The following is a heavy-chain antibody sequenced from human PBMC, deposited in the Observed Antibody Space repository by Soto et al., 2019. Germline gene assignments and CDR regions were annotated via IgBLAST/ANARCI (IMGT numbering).Heavy chain of an antibody. CDR1: GFTFSSYA. Sequence: GGSLRLSCAASGFTFSSYAMSWVRQAPGKGLEWVSAISGSGGSTYYADSVKGRFTISRDNSKNTLYLQMNSLRAEDTAVYYCAKGELDYDFWTEDQYGMDVWGQGTTVTVSS. CDR2: ISGSGGST. J-gene: IGHJ6*02. V-gene: IGHV3-23*01. CDR3: AKGELDYDFWTEDQYGMDV. D-gene: IGHD3-3*01.